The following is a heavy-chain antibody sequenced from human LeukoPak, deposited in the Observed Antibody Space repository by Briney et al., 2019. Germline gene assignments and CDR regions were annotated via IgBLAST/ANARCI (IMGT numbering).Heavy chain of an antibody. Sequence: GASVKVSCKASGYTFTSYYMHWVRQAPGQGLEWMGIINPSGGSTSYAQKFQGRVTMTRDTSTSTVYMELSSLRSEDTAVYYCARGRGYTIFGVAQDAFDIWGQGTMVTVSS. J-gene: IGHJ3*02. V-gene: IGHV1-46*01. CDR3: ARGRGYTIFGVAQDAFDI. CDR2: INPSGGST. D-gene: IGHD3-3*01. CDR1: GYTFTSYY.